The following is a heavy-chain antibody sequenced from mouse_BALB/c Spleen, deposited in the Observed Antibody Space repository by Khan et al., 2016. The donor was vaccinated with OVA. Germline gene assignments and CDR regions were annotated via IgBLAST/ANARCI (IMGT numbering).Heavy chain of an antibody. CDR1: GYSITSGYG. Sequence: EVQLVESGPGLVKPSQSLSLTCTVTGYSITSGYGWNLIRQFPGNKLEWIGYISYSGSTNYNPSLKSRISITRDTSNNQFFLQLNSVTTEDTATYYCARTARIKYWGQGTTLTVSS. D-gene: IGHD1-2*01. J-gene: IGHJ2*01. V-gene: IGHV3-2*02. CDR2: ISYSGST. CDR3: ARTARIKY.